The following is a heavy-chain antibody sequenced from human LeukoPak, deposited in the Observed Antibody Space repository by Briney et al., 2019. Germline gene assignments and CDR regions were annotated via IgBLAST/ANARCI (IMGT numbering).Heavy chain of an antibody. CDR3: AKYGPQDSGSSHFDY. Sequence: GGALRLSCAASGFTFSSYAMNWVRQAPGKGLEWVSAIRDSGSSTHYADSVKGRFTTSRDNSKNTLFLQMNSLRAEDTAIYYCAKYGPQDSGSSHFDYWGQGALVTVSS. V-gene: IGHV3-23*01. CDR2: IRDSGSST. CDR1: GFTFSSYA. J-gene: IGHJ4*02. D-gene: IGHD1-26*01.